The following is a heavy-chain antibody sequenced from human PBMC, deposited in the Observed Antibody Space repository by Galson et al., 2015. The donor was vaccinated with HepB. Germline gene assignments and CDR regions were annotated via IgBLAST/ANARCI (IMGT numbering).Heavy chain of an antibody. CDR1: GYTFTSYG. CDR2: ITAYNGNT. V-gene: IGHV1-18*01. Sequence: SVKVSCKASGYTFTSYGISWVRQAPGQGLEWMGWITAYNGNTNYAQKFQGRVTMTTDTSTSTAYLELRSLRSDDTAVYYCAREGRRSGYYYYNYMDVWGKGPRTPSP. J-gene: IGHJ6*03. D-gene: IGHD1-26*01. CDR3: AREGRRSGYYYYNYMDV.